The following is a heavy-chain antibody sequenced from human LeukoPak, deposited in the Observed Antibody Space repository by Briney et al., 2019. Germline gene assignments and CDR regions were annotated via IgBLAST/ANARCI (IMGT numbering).Heavy chain of an antibody. D-gene: IGHD1-26*01. J-gene: IGHJ4*02. V-gene: IGHV4-39*07. CDR2: IYYSGTT. Sequence: PSETLSLTCTVSGGSISSSPYYWGWIRQPPGKGLEWIGSIYYSGTTHYSPSLESRVTISVDTSKNQFSLKLSSVTAADTAVYYCARGELGFDYWGQGTLVTVSS. CDR1: GGSISSSPYY. CDR3: ARGELGFDY.